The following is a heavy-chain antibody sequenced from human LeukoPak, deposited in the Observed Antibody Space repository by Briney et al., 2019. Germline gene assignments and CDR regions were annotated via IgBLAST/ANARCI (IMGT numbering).Heavy chain of an antibody. CDR2: ISGSGGST. CDR3: AKRDYSNYDLDY. V-gene: IGHV3-23*01. CDR1: GFTFSSYA. J-gene: IGHJ4*02. D-gene: IGHD4-11*01. Sequence: PGGSLRLSCAASGFTFSSYAMSWVHQAPGKGLEWVSAISGSGGSTYYADSVKGRFTISRDNSKNTLYLQMNSLRAEDTAVYYCAKRDYSNYDLDYWGQGTLVTVSS.